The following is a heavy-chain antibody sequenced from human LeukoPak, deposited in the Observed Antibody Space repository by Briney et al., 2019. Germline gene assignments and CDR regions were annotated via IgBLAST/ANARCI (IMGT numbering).Heavy chain of an antibody. CDR1: GGSFRDYY. Sequence: SETLSLTCAVYGGSFRDYYWSWIRQPPGKGLEWIGEINHSGNTAYNPSLKSRFTISVDTSKNQFSLKLSSVTAADTAVYYCVNYYDSSDYQQPNHFDYWGQGTLVTVSS. CDR2: INHSGNT. D-gene: IGHD3-22*01. V-gene: IGHV4-34*01. CDR3: VNYYDSSDYQQPNHFDY. J-gene: IGHJ4*02.